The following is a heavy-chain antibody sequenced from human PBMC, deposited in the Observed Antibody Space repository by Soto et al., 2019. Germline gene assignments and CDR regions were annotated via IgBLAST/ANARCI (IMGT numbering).Heavy chain of an antibody. V-gene: IGHV4-59*01. D-gene: IGHD3-10*01. Sequence: PSETLSLTCTVSGGSISSYYWSWIRQPPGKGLEWIGYIYYSGSTNYNPSLKSRVTISVDTSKNQFSLKLSSVTAADTAVYYCASIPNYGSGSYRRAFDIWGQGTMVTVSS. J-gene: IGHJ3*02. CDR1: GGSISSYY. CDR3: ASIPNYGSGSYRRAFDI. CDR2: IYYSGST.